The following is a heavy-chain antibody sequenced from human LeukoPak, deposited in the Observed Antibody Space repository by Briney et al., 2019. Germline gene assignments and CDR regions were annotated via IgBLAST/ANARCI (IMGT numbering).Heavy chain of an antibody. CDR2: INGDGSTI. V-gene: IGHV3-74*01. J-gene: IGHJ4*02. CDR3: ASGSGGKIDY. Sequence: QSGGSLRLSCAASGFTFSSYWMHWVRQVPGKGLVWVSRINGDGSTISYADSVKGRFTISRDNAKNSLYLQMNSLRAEDTAVYYCASGSGGKIDYWGQGTLVTVSS. CDR1: GFTFSSYW. D-gene: IGHD2-15*01.